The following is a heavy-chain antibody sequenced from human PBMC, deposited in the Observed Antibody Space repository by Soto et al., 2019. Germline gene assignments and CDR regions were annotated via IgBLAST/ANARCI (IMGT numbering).Heavy chain of an antibody. Sequence: ALSLTCTVSGGSISNADYYWSWVRQPPGKGLEWIGYIYSGSSFFNPSLKSRVTMSKDTSKNQFSLRLTSVTAADTAVYYCARAIVVTVGGMDVWGRGTTVIVSS. CDR2: IYSGSS. J-gene: IGHJ6*02. D-gene: IGHD5-12*01. CDR3: ARAIVVTVGGMDV. V-gene: IGHV4-30-4*01. CDR1: GGSISNADYY.